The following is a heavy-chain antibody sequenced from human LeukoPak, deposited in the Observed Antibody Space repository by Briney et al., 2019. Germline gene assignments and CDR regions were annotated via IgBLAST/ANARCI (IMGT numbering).Heavy chain of an antibody. V-gene: IGHV1-8*03. CDR3: ARRWTTIFGVVDRLWFDP. Sequence: GASVKVSCKASGYTFTSYDINWGRQATGQGLEWMGWMNPNSGNTGYAQKFQGRVTITRNTSISTAYTELSSLRSEDTAVYYCARRWTTIFGVVDRLWFDPWGQGTLVTASS. D-gene: IGHD3-3*01. CDR1: GYTFTSYD. CDR2: MNPNSGNT. J-gene: IGHJ5*02.